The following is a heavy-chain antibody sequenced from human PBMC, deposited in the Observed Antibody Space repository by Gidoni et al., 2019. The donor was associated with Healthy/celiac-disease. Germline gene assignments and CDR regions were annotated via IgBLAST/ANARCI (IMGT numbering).Heavy chain of an antibody. CDR2: IYSGGST. V-gene: IGHV3-53*01. CDR1: GFTVSSNY. J-gene: IGHJ4*02. D-gene: IGHD2-15*01. Sequence: EVQLVESGGGLIQPGGSLRLSCAASGFTVSSNYMSWVRQAPGTGLEWVSVIYSGGSTYYADSVKGRFTISRDNSKNTLYLQMNSLRAEDTAVYYCARVEGGGSSQTAYYFDYWGQGTLVTVSS. CDR3: ARVEGGGSSQTAYYFDY.